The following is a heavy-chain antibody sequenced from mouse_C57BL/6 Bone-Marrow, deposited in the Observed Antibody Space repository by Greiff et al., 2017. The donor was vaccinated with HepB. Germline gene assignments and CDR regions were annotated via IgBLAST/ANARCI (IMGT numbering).Heavy chain of an antibody. CDR2: IDPSDSET. Sequence: QVQLQQPGAELVRPGSSVKLSCKASGYTFTSYWMHWVKQRPIQGLEWIGNIDPSDSETHYNQKFKDKATLTVDKSSSTAYMQLSSLTSEDSAVYYGARCGNLYAMDYWGQGTSVTVSS. D-gene: IGHD2-1*01. V-gene: IGHV1-52*01. J-gene: IGHJ4*01. CDR1: GYTFTSYW. CDR3: ARCGNLYAMDY.